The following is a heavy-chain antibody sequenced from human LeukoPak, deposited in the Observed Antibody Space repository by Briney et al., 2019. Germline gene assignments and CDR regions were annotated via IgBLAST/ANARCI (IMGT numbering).Heavy chain of an antibody. V-gene: IGHV3-21*01. J-gene: IGHJ4*02. D-gene: IGHD5-18*01. CDR3: ARDDGIQLWLQGQFDY. CDR1: GFTFSSYS. Sequence: GGSLRLSCAASGFTFSSYSMNWVRQAPGQGLEWVSSISSSSSYIYYSDSVKGRFTISRDNAKNSLYLQMNSLRAEDTAVYYCARDDGIQLWLQGQFDYWGQGTLVTVSS. CDR2: ISSSSSYI.